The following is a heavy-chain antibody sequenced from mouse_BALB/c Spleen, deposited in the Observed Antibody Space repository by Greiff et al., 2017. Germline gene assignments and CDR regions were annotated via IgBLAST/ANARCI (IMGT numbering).Heavy chain of an antibody. CDR1: GFTFSSYT. CDR2: ISNGGGST. Sequence: EVQLVESGGGLVQPGGSLKLSCAASGFTFSSYTMSWVRQTPEKRLEWVAYISNGGGSTYYPDTVKGRFTISRDNAKNTLYLQMSSLKSEDTAMYYCARAYYGNYDYAMDYWGQGTSVTVSS. CDR3: ARAYYGNYDYAMDY. D-gene: IGHD2-10*01. V-gene: IGHV5-12-2*01. J-gene: IGHJ4*01.